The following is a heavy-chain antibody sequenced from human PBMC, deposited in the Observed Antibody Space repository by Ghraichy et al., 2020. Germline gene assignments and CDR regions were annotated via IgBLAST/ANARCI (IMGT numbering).Heavy chain of an antibody. D-gene: IGHD4-11*01. CDR3: FSTGVYYFDY. Sequence: SQTLSLTCTVSGGSISSSSDYWGWIRQPPGKGLEWIGSIYYSGSTYYNPSLKSRVTISVDTSKNQFSLKLSSVTAADTAVYYCFSTGVYYFDYWGQGTLVTVSS. CDR1: GGSISSSSDY. V-gene: IGHV4-39*01. CDR2: IYYSGST. J-gene: IGHJ4*02.